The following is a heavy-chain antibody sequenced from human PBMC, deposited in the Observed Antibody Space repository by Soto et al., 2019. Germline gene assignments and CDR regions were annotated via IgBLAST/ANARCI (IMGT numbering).Heavy chain of an antibody. Sequence: ASVKVSCKASGYTFTSYAMHWVRQAPGQRLEWMGWINAGNGKTKYSQKFQGRVTITRDTSASTAYMELSSLRSEDTAVYYCARIAAAGTGFSGDFDYWGQGTLVTVSS. J-gene: IGHJ4*02. D-gene: IGHD6-13*01. CDR1: GYTFTSYA. V-gene: IGHV1-3*01. CDR3: ARIAAAGTGFSGDFDY. CDR2: INAGNGKT.